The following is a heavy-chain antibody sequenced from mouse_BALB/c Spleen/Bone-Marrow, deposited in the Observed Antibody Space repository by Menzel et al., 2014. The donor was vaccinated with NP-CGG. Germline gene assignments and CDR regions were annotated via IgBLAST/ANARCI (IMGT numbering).Heavy chain of an antibody. CDR3: ARRGDYYGAMDY. V-gene: IGHV1S81*02. CDR2: INPTNGRS. Sequence: VQLQQSGAELVKPEASVKLSCKASGYIFTNYWMHWVKQRPGQGLSWIGEINPTNGRSNYNEKFKSKATLTVDKSSSTAYMQLSSLTSEDSAVYYCARRGDYYGAMDYWGQGTSVTVSS. D-gene: IGHD1-1*01. CDR1: GYIFTNYW. J-gene: IGHJ4*01.